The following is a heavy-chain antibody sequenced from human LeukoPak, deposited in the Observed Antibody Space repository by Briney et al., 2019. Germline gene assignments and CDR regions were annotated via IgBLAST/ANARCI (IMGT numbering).Heavy chain of an antibody. CDR1: GFTFSGSA. V-gene: IGHV3-66*01. Sequence: PGGSLRLSCAASGFTFSGSAMHWVRQAPGKGLEWISVIYNGGSTHYADSVKGRFASSRDNSKNTLYLQMDSLRAEDTAIYYCARVYGSSYYFDYWGQGTLVTVSS. CDR3: ARVYGSSYYFDY. J-gene: IGHJ4*02. D-gene: IGHD2-15*01. CDR2: IYNGGST.